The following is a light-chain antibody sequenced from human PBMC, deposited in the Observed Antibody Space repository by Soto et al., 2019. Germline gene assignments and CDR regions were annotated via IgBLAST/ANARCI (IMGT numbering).Light chain of an antibody. CDR2: DVS. CDR3: SSYTSSSHVV. Sequence: QSALTQPASVSGSPGQSITISCTGTSSDVGGYNYVSWYQQHPGKAPKLMIYDVSNRPSGVSNRFSGSKSGNTASLTISGLQAEDEADYYCSSYTSSSHVVFGGWTKLTVL. J-gene: IGLJ2*01. CDR1: SSDVGGYNY. V-gene: IGLV2-14*01.